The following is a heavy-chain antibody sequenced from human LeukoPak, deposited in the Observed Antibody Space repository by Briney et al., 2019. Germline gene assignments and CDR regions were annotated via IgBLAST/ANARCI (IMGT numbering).Heavy chain of an antibody. D-gene: IGHD6-25*01. CDR3: ARKAANSGAFDV. Sequence: SETLSLTCTVSGGSISPYYWSWIRQPPGKGLEWIGYIFFKGNSDCNPSLSSRVTISADTSTNQFSLKVRSVSAADTAVYYCARKAANSGAFDVWDLGTMVTVSS. CDR1: GGSISPYY. V-gene: IGHV4-4*09. CDR2: IFFKGNS. J-gene: IGHJ3*01.